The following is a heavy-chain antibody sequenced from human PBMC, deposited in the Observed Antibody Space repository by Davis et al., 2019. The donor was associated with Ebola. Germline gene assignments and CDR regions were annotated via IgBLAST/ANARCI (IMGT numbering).Heavy chain of an antibody. D-gene: IGHD5-24*01. V-gene: IGHV1-69*04. CDR3: ARDGYNYG. Sequence: SVTVSCKASGGTFSSYAISWVRQAPGQGLEWMGRIIPILGIANYAQKFQGRVTITADKSTSTAYMELSSLRSEDTAVYYWARDGYNYGWGQGTLVTVSS. CDR1: GGTFSSYA. CDR2: IIPILGIA. J-gene: IGHJ4*02.